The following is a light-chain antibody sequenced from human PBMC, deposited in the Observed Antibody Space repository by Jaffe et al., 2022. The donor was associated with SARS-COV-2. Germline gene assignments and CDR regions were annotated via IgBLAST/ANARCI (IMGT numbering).Light chain of an antibody. Sequence: DIQMTQSPSSLSASVGDRVTITCRASQSIINYLNWYQQKPGKAPKLLMYAASSLQSGVPSRFSGSGSGTDFTLTIRSLQPEDVATYYCQQSYSTPPFSFGQGTKVEIK. CDR1: QSIINY. CDR3: QQSYSTPPFS. CDR2: AAS. V-gene: IGKV1-39*01. J-gene: IGKJ2*03.